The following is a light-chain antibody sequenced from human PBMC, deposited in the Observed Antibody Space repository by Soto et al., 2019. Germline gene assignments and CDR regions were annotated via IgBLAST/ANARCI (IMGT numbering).Light chain of an antibody. Sequence: QAVVTQEPSLTVSPGGTVTLTCASSTGDVSSDHGPYWFQQKPGQAPRTLIYDISSKHSWTPARFSGSLLGGKAALSLSGAQPEDEADYYCLLSYSGAWVFGGGTKLTVL. CDR1: TGDVSSDHG. J-gene: IGLJ3*02. V-gene: IGLV7-46*01. CDR3: LLSYSGAWV. CDR2: DIS.